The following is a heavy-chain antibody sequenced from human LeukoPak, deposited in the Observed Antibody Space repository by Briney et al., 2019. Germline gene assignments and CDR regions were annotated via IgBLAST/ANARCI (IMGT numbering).Heavy chain of an antibody. J-gene: IGHJ6*02. CDR3: ASVYKNGMDV. V-gene: IGHV1-46*01. CDR1: GYTVTTYY. D-gene: IGHD5-24*01. CDR2: LNPGGVSS. Sequence: EASVKVSCKASGYTVTTYYMHWVRQAPGQGLEWMGILNPGGVSSSYAQKFQGRATLTRATSTSTVYMELSSLRSEDTAVYYCASVYKNGMDVWGQGTTVIVSS.